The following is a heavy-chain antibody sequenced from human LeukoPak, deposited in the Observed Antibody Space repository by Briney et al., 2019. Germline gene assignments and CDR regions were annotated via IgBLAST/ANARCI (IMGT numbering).Heavy chain of an antibody. J-gene: IGHJ4*02. CDR1: GFTVSANY. CDR2: NYSGGST. V-gene: IGHV3-53*01. D-gene: IGHD3-22*01. CDR3: ARGPEYYYDTTSGTDY. Sequence: GSLRLSCAASGFTVSANYMNWLRQAPGKGLEWVSVNYSGGSTFYADSVKGRFTISRDNSKNTVYLQMNSLRGEDTAVYYCARGPEYYYDTTSGTDYWGQGILVTVSS.